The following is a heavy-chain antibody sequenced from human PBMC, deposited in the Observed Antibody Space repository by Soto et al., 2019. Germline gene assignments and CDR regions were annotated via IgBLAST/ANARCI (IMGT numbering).Heavy chain of an antibody. CDR1: GFTFSSYA. CDR3: AKDYEQWLVLDY. D-gene: IGHD6-19*01. J-gene: IGHJ4*02. V-gene: IGHV3-23*01. CDR2: ISGSGGNT. Sequence: GGSLRLSCAASGFTFSSYAMSWVRQAPGKGLEWVSAISGSGGNTYYADSVKGRFTISRDNSKNTLYLQMNSLRAEDTAVYYCAKDYEQWLVLDYWGQGTLVTVSS.